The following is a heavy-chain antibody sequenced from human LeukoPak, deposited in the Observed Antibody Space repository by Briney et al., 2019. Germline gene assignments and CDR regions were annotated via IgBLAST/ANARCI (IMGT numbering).Heavy chain of an antibody. CDR1: GFTFSSYG. Sequence: PGGSLRLSCAASGFTFSSYGMHWVRQAPGKGLEWVAVISYDGSNKYYADSVKGRFTISGDNSKNTLYLQMNSLRAEDTAVYYCARGLASGGSDFDPWGQGTLVTVSS. CDR3: ARGLASGGSDFDP. CDR2: ISYDGSNK. V-gene: IGHV3-30*03. D-gene: IGHD3-10*01. J-gene: IGHJ5*02.